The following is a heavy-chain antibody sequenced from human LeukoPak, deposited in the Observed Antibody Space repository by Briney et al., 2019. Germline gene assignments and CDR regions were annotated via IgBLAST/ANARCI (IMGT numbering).Heavy chain of an antibody. CDR2: ISYDGSNK. CDR3: AKDISRYGGNAVDY. V-gene: IGHV3-30*18. Sequence: GGSLRLSCAASGFTFSSYGIHWVRQAPGKGLEWVAVISYDGSNKYCADSVKGRFTISRDNSKNTLYLQMNSLRAEDTAVYYCAKDISRYGGNAVDYWGQGTLVTVSS. J-gene: IGHJ4*02. CDR1: GFTFSSYG. D-gene: IGHD4-23*01.